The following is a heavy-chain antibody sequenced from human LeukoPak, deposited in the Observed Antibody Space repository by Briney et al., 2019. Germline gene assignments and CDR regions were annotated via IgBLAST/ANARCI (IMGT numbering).Heavy chain of an antibody. Sequence: PGGSLRLSCAASGFTFSSSAMSWVRQAPGKGLEWVSTISASGAGSFHADSVKGRFTISRDNSNNTLYLQMSSLRADHTALYYCAKPGPEDGYSIPFDHWGQGAMVTVSS. CDR3: AKPGPEDGYSIPFDH. CDR2: ISASGAGS. D-gene: IGHD5-24*01. CDR1: GFTFSSSA. J-gene: IGHJ4*02. V-gene: IGHV3-23*01.